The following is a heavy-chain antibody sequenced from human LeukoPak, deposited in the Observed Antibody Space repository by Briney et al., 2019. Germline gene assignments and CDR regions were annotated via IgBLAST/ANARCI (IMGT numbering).Heavy chain of an antibody. CDR3: ARVLEQQVVRTALGY. CDR2: INPSGGST. D-gene: IGHD6-13*01. CDR1: GYTFTNYY. J-gene: IGHJ4*02. V-gene: IGHV1-46*01. Sequence: ASVKVSCKASGYTFTNYYMHWVRQAPGQGLEWTGIINPSGGSTSYAQKFQGRVTMTRDTPTSTVYMEVSSLRSEDTAVYYCARVLEQQVVRTALGYWGQGTLVTVSS.